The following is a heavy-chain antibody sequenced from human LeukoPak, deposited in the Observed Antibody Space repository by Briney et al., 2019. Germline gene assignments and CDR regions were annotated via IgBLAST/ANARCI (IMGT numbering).Heavy chain of an antibody. Sequence: GASVKVSCKASGYTFTSYGISWVRQAPGQGLEWMGWISAYNDNTNYAQKLQGRVTMTIDTSTSRAYMELRSLRSDDTAVYYCARSIRVRGVTRDSYYYMDVWGKGTTVTISS. CDR3: ARSIRVRGVTRDSYYYMDV. J-gene: IGHJ6*03. CDR1: GYTFTSYG. V-gene: IGHV1-18*04. CDR2: ISAYNDNT. D-gene: IGHD3-10*01.